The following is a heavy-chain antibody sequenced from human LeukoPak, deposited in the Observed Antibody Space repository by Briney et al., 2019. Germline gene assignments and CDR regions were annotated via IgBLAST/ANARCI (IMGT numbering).Heavy chain of an antibody. V-gene: IGHV3-30-3*01. CDR1: GFSFSTSA. CDR2: VLYDGSDT. J-gene: IGHJ4*02. CDR3: ARGLDYFDY. Sequence: GGSLRLSCEGSGFSFSTSAMHWVRQAPGKGLEWVAIVLYDGSDTHHADSVKGRFTISRDNSKNALYLQMNSLRAEDTAVYYCARGLDYFDYWGQGTLVTVSS.